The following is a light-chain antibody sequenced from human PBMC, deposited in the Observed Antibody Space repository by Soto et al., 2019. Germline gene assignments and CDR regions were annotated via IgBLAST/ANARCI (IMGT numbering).Light chain of an antibody. CDR3: HQYDDGPYT. V-gene: IGKV3-15*01. CDR1: HSVSSN. CDR2: GAS. Sequence: EIVLTQSPVTLSCSPVERSTLSVGASHSVSSNLALYQQIPGQTPRLLIYGASTRATTIPVSFSGSGSGIEFTLTISSLQSEDFAVYYCHQYDDGPYTFGQGTKVDIK. J-gene: IGKJ2*01.